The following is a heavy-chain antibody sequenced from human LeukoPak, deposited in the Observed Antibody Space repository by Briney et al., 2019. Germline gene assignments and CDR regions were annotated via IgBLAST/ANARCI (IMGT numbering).Heavy chain of an antibody. CDR2: ISWNSGSI. V-gene: IGHV3-9*01. J-gene: IGHJ6*02. CDR3: AKDRSYGSGSVTYGMDV. CDR1: GFTFDDYA. D-gene: IGHD3-10*01. Sequence: PGRSLRLSCAASGFTFDDYAMHWVRQAPGKGLEWVSGISWNSGSIGYADSVKGRFTISRDNAKNSLYLQMNSLRAEDTALYYCAKDRSYGSGSVTYGMDVWGQGTTVTVSS.